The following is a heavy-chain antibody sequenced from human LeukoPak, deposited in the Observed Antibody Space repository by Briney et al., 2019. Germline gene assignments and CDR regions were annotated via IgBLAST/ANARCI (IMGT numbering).Heavy chain of an antibody. CDR2: INPTDGST. CDR1: GYSFTTYN. J-gene: IGHJ3*02. CDR3: ARVMVRGVLGAFDI. V-gene: IGHV1-46*01. D-gene: IGHD3-10*01. Sequence: ASVKVSCKASGYSFTTYNIHWVRQAPGQGLEWMGIINPTDGSTSYAQNFQGRVTVTRDTSTSTVYMELSSLRSEDTAVYYCARVMVRGVLGAFDIWGQGTMVTVSS.